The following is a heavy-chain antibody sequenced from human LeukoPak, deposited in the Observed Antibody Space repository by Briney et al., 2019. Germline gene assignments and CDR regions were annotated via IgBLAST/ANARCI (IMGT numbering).Heavy chain of an antibody. Sequence: ASVKVSCKASGYTFTSYYMHWVRQAPGQGLEWMGIINPSGGSTSYAQKFQGRVTMTRDTSTSTVYMELSSLRSEDTAVYYCARENIVTEQQLVLDYWGQGTLVTVSS. CDR1: GYTFTSYY. CDR3: ARENIVTEQQLVLDY. V-gene: IGHV1-46*01. D-gene: IGHD6-13*01. J-gene: IGHJ4*02. CDR2: INPSGGST.